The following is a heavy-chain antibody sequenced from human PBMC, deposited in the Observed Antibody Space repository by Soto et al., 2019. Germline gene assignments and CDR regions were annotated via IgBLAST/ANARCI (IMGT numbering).Heavy chain of an antibody. CDR3: AREKDIVVVVAATAPDAFDI. J-gene: IGHJ3*02. CDR2: INPSGGST. V-gene: IGHV1-46*03. D-gene: IGHD2-15*01. Sequence: ASVKVSCKASGYTFTSYYMHWVRQAPGQGLEWMGIINPSGGSTSYAQKFQGRVTMTRDTSTSTVYMELGSLRSEDTAVYYCAREKDIVVVVAATAPDAFDIWGQGTMVTVS. CDR1: GYTFTSYY.